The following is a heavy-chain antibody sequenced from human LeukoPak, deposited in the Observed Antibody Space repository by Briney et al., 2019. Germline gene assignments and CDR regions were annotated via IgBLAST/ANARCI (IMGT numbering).Heavy chain of an antibody. CDR1: GYTFTGYY. CDR2: INPNSGGT. J-gene: IGHJ4*02. CDR3: AVYSWFGELLQGEKGRRYFDY. D-gene: IGHD3-10*01. Sequence: GASVKVSCKASGYTFTGYYMHWVRQAPGQGLEWMGRINPNSGGTNYAQKFQGRVTMTRDTSISTAYMELSRLRSDDTAVYYCAVYSWFGELLQGEKGRRYFDYWGQGTLVTVSS. V-gene: IGHV1-2*06.